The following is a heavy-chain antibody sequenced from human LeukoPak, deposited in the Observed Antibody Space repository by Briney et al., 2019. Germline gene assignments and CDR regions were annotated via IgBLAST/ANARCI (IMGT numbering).Heavy chain of an antibody. V-gene: IGHV3-73*01. J-gene: IGHJ4*02. D-gene: IGHD5-18*01. CDR3: TRHQMGEEGRGYSYSYSSLDFDY. Sequence: GGSLRLSCAASGFTFSGSAMHSVRQASGKGLEWVGRIRSKANSYATAYAASVKGRFTITREDSKNTAYLQMNSLKTEDTAVYYCTRHQMGEEGRGYSYSYSSLDFDYWGQGTLVTVSS. CDR1: GFTFSGSA. CDR2: IRSKANSYAT.